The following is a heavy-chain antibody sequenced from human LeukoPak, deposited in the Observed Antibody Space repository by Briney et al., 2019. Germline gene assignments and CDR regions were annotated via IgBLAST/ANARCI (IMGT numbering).Heavy chain of an antibody. CDR1: GFTFSSYS. Sequence: KPGGSLRLSCAASGFTFSSYSMNWVRQGPGKGLGLVSFISSSSSYIYCADSVKGRFTISRDNAKNKLYLQMNSLRAEDTAVYYCARGSDMDVWGKGTTVTVSS. CDR3: ARGSDMDV. CDR2: ISSSSSYI. J-gene: IGHJ6*03. V-gene: IGHV3-21*01.